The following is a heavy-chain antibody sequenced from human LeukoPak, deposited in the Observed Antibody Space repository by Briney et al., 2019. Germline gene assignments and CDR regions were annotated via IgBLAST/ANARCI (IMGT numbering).Heavy chain of an antibody. CDR2: INPNSGGT. J-gene: IGHJ6*04. CDR3: ATSKAKTYYYDSSGHSATLLRMDV. V-gene: IGHV1-2*02. Sequence: SVKVSCKASGYTFTGYYMHWVRQAPGQGLEWMGWINPNSGGTNYAQKFQGRVTMTRDTSISTAYMELSRLRSDDTAVYYCATSKAKTYYYDSSGHSATLLRMDVWGKGTTVTVSS. D-gene: IGHD3-22*01. CDR1: GYTFTGYY.